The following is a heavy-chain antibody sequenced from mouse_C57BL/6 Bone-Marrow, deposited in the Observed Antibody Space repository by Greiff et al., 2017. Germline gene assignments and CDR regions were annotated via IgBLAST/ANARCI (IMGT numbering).Heavy chain of an antibody. CDR3: AREGNYYSYYAMDY. V-gene: IGHV1-81*01. CDR2: IYPRSGNT. CDR1: VYTFTSYG. J-gene: IGHJ4*01. D-gene: IGHD2-1*01. Sequence: VQLQQSGAELARPGASVKLSCKASVYTFTSYGISWVKQRTGQGLEWIGEIYPRSGNTYYNEKFKGKATLTADKSSSTAYMELRSLTSEDSAVXFCAREGNYYSYYAMDYWGQGTSVTVSS.